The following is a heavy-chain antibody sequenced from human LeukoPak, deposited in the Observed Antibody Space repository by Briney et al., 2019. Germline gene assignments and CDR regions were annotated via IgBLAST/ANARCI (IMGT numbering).Heavy chain of an antibody. CDR1: GGSISSSSYY. V-gene: IGHV4-39*07. D-gene: IGHD3-10*01. J-gene: IGHJ4*02. CDR3: AAMVRGDNFDY. CDR2: IYYSGST. Sequence: SETLSLTCTVSGGSISSSSYYWGWIRQPPGKGLEWIGSIYYSGSTYYNPSLKSRVTISVDTSKNQFSLKLSSVTAADTAVYYCAAMVRGDNFDYWGQGTLVTVSS.